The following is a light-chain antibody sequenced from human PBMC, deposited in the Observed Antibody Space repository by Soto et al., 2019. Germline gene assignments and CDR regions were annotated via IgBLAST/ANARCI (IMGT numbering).Light chain of an antibody. Sequence: QSALAQPASVSGSPGQSITISCTGTSSDVGGYNYVSWYQQYPGKAPKLMIYDVGNRPSGVSNHFSGSKSGNTASLTISGLQAVDEADYYCSSYTISNTLVFGSGTKVT. CDR2: DVG. V-gene: IGLV2-14*01. CDR1: SSDVGGYNY. J-gene: IGLJ1*01. CDR3: SSYTISNTLV.